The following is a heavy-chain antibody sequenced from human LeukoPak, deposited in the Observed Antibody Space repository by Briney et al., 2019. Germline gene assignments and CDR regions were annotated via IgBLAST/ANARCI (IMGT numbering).Heavy chain of an antibody. CDR3: ARATGTWGHDGFDI. D-gene: IGHD3-16*01. CDR1: GYTFTAYY. CDR2: ISGSSSNT. V-gene: IGHV1-18*04. J-gene: IGHJ3*02. Sequence: ASVKVSCKASGYTFTAYYMHWVRQAPGQGLEWMGWISGSSSNTNYAQRLQGRVTMTTDTSTTTAYMELRSLRSDDTAVYYCARATGTWGHDGFDIWGQGTMVTVSS.